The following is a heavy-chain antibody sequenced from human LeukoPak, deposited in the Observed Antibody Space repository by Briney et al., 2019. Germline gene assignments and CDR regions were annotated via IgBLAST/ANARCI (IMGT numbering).Heavy chain of an antibody. CDR2: INHSGST. CDR3: ARGLTGAPYNWFDP. CDR1: GGSVSSGSYY. Sequence: TSETLSLTCTVSGGSVSSGSYYWSWIRQPPGKGLEWIGEINHSGSTNYNPSLKSRVTISVDTSKNQFSLKLSSVTAADTAVYYCARGLTGAPYNWFDPWGQGTLVTVSS. D-gene: IGHD1-20*01. J-gene: IGHJ5*02. V-gene: IGHV4-39*07.